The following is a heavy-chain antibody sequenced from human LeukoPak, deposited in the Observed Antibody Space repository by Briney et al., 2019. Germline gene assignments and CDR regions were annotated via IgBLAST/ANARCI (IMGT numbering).Heavy chain of an antibody. CDR1: GYTFTGYY. J-gene: IGHJ5*02. CDR2: INPNSGGT. V-gene: IGHV1-2*02. D-gene: IGHD2-2*01. Sequence: GASVKVSCKASGYTFTGYYMHWVRQAPGQGLEWMGWINPNSGGTNYAQKFQGRVTMTRDTSITTAYMELSRLRSDDTAAYFCARDSYCRGINCYAFDPWGQGTLVTVSS. CDR3: ARDSYCRGINCYAFDP.